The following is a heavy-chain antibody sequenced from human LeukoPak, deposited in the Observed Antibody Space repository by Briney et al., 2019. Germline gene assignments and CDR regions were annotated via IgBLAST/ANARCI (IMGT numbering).Heavy chain of an antibody. Sequence: PSETLSLTCAVYGRSFSGYYWSWIRQPPGKGLEWIGEINHSGSTNYNPSLKSRVTISVDTSKKQFSLKLSSVTAADTAVYYCARQLTTVTNFDYWGQGTLVTVSS. CDR1: GRSFSGYY. V-gene: IGHV4-34*01. CDR2: INHSGST. D-gene: IGHD4-17*01. CDR3: ARQLTTVTNFDY. J-gene: IGHJ4*02.